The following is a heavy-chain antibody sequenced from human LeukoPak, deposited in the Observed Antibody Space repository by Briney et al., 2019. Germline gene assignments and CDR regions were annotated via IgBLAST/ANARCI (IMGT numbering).Heavy chain of an antibody. CDR2: IYPGDSDT. Sequence: ETLSLTCTVSGGSISSYYWSWIRQPPGKGLEWMGIIYPGDSDTRYSPSFQGQVTISADKSISTAYLQWSSLKASDTAMYYCARIIAVAGFDYWGQGTLVTVSS. CDR3: ARIIAVAGFDY. D-gene: IGHD6-19*01. CDR1: GGSISSYY. J-gene: IGHJ4*02. V-gene: IGHV5-51*01.